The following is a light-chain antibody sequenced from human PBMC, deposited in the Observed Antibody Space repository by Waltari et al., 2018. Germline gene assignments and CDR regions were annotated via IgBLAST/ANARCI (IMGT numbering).Light chain of an antibody. CDR2: DVS. CDR1: SPAAGGNNY. CDR3: ASYISSSTLEL. V-gene: IGLV2-14*03. J-gene: IGLJ2*01. Sequence: SALTQPPSVSRSPGHSTAPHCTGTSPAAGGNNYASWYQQHPGKAPKLMIYDVSNRPSGVSNRFSGSKPGNTASLTISGLQAEDEADYYCASYISSSTLELFGGGTSLTVL.